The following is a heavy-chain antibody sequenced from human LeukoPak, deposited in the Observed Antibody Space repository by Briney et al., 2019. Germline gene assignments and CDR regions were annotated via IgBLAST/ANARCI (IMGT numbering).Heavy chain of an antibody. J-gene: IGHJ6*02. V-gene: IGHV3-11*01. CDR2: ISSSGSTI. CDR3: ARDYYGSGSYFYYYYGMDV. D-gene: IGHD3-10*01. Sequence: GGSLRLSCAASGFTFSDYYMSWFRQAPGKGLEWVSYISSSGSTIYYADSVKGRFTISRDNAKNSLYLQMNSLRAEDTAVYYCARDYYGSGSYFYYYYGMDVWGQGTTVTVSS. CDR1: GFTFSDYY.